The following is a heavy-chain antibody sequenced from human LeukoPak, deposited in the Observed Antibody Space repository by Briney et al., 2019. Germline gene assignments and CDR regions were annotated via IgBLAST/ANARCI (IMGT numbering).Heavy chain of an antibody. D-gene: IGHD1/OR15-1a*01. CDR2: IKYDGSER. CDR1: GFSFSGHW. J-gene: IGHJ4*02. V-gene: IGHV3-7*01. Sequence: PGGSLRLSCTVSGFSFSGHWMNWVRQAPGKGLEWVANIKYDGSERGYVDSVEGRFTISRDNSKNSVFHQMNSLRAEDTAVYYCATRNNLQYWGQGTLVTVSS. CDR3: ATRNNLQY.